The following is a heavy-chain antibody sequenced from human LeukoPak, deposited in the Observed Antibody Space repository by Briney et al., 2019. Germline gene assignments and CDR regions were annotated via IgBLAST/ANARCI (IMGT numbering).Heavy chain of an antibody. D-gene: IGHD3-16*01. CDR3: ATSIERSTWGSHALDF. V-gene: IGHV3-30*04. J-gene: IGHJ4*02. CDR2: LSYDGSLK. CDR1: GFTFSHYG. Sequence: GRSLRLSCEASGFTFSHYGMHWVRQAPGKGLEWMAILSYDGSLKYYADSVKGRFTISRDNSKNTLYLQMNSLRVEDTAVYYCATSIERSTWGSHALDFWGQGTLVTVSS.